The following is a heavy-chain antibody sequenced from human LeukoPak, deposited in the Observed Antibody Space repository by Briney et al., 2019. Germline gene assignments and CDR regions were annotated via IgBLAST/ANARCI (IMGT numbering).Heavy chain of an antibody. J-gene: IGHJ4*02. Sequence: GGSLRLSCAASGFTFSNFAMHWVRQAPGKGLEWVAIISYDGSNQCYADSVKGRFTISRDSSQNTLYLQMNSLRAEDTAVYYCARELTGYWQQYWGQGTLVTVSS. CDR2: ISYDGSNQ. V-gene: IGHV3-30*04. D-gene: IGHD3-9*01. CDR1: GFTFSNFA. CDR3: ARELTGYWQQY.